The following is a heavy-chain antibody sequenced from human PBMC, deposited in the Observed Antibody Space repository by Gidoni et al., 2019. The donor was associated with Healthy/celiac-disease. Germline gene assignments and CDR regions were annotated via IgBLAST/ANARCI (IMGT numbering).Heavy chain of an antibody. V-gene: IGHV3-30-3*01. D-gene: IGHD3-16*02. CDR2: ISYDGSIK. CDR1: GFTFSSYA. Sequence: QVHLVESGGGVVQPGRSLRLSCAASGFTFSSYAMHWVRQAPGKGLEWVAVISYDGSIKYYADSVKGRFTISRDNSKNTLYLQMNSLRAEDTAVYYCARGITFGGVIAPNDAFDIWGQGTMVTVSS. J-gene: IGHJ3*02. CDR3: ARGITFGGVIAPNDAFDI.